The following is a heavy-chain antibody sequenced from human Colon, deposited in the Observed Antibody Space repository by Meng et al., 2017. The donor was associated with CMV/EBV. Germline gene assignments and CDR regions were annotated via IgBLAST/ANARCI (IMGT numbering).Heavy chain of an antibody. CDR1: VFALTTTGAG. CDR2: INWDDDK. J-gene: IGHJ4*02. Sequence: QHPFEESGPALVQPTQRPTPAFSFCVFALTTTGAGWAWFRQPPGKAPELLALINWDDDKRYSPSLKNRLNLTKDPSKNQVVLSMTDLDPADTGTFYCARHSLTILTDWGQGALVTVSS. CDR3: ARHSLTILTD. V-gene: IGHV2-5*02. D-gene: IGHD2-8*02.